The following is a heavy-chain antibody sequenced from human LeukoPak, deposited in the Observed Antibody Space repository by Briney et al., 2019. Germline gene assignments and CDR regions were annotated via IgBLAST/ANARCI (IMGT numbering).Heavy chain of an antibody. J-gene: IGHJ4*02. CDR2: ISGSGGST. V-gene: IGHV3-23*01. D-gene: IGHD2-2*01. CDR3: AKVPPGYCSSTSCFGYYFDY. CDR1: GFTFSSYA. Sequence: PGGSLRLSCAASGFTFSSYAMSWVRQAPGKGLEWVSAISGSGGSTYYADSVKGRFTISRDNSKNTLYLQMNSLRAEDTAVYYCAKVPPGYCSSTSCFGYYFDYWGQGTLVTVSS.